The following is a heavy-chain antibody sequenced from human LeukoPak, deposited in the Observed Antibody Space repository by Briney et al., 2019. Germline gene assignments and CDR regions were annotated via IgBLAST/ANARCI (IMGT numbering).Heavy chain of an antibody. V-gene: IGHV3-48*01. Sequence: GGSLRLSCAASGFTFSSYSMNWVRQAPGKGLEGVSHISSSSSTIYYADSVKGRFTISRDNAKNSLYLQMNSLRAEDTAVYYCAKIIESYYYGSGSYYGRTPYFDYWGQGTLVTVSS. CDR3: AKIIESYYYGSGSYYGRTPYFDY. CDR1: GFTFSSYS. CDR2: ISSSSSTI. J-gene: IGHJ4*02. D-gene: IGHD3-10*01.